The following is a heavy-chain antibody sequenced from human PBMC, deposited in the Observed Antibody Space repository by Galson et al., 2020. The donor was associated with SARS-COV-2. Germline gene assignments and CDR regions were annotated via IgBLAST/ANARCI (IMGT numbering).Heavy chain of an antibody. V-gene: IGHV3-15*01. D-gene: IGHD3-3*01. J-gene: IGHJ4*02. CDR2: IKSKTDGGTT. Sequence: GGSLRLSCAASGFTFSNAWMSWVRQAPGKGLEWVGRIKSKTDGGTTDYAAPVKGRFTISRDDSKNTLYLQMNSLKTEDTAVYYCTTAIIARSGYLYYFDYWGQGTLVTVSS. CDR1: GFTFSNAW. CDR3: TTAIIARSGYLYYFDY.